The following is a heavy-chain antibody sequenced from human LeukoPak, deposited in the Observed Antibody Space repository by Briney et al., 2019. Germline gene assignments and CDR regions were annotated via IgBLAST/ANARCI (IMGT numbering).Heavy chain of an antibody. D-gene: IGHD3-10*01. CDR2: IIPIFGTA. CDR1: GGTFSSYA. V-gene: IGHV1-69*13. J-gene: IGHJ4*02. CDR3: ARGPRSMVRGVIMDY. Sequence: GDSVKVFCKASGGTFSSYAISWVRQTPGQGLEWMGGIIPIFGTANYAQKFQGRVTITADESTSTAYMELSSLRSEDTAVYYCARGPRSMVRGVIMDYWGQGTLVTVSS.